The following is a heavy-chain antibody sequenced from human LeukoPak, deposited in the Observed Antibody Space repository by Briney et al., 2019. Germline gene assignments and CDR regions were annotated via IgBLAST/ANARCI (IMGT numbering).Heavy chain of an antibody. CDR1: GGTFSSYA. V-gene: IGHV1-69*05. CDR2: ISPIFGTA. D-gene: IGHD5-24*01. CDR3: ATGRWLQLGYYYYYMDV. Sequence: ASVKVSCKASGGTFSSYAISWVRQAPGQGLEWMGGISPIFGTANYAQTFQGRVTITTDESTSTAYMELSSLRSEDTAVYYCATGRWLQLGYYYYYMDVWGKGTTVTVSS. J-gene: IGHJ6*03.